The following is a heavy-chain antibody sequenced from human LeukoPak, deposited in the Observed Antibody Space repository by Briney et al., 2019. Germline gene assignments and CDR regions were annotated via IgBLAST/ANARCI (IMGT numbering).Heavy chain of an antibody. CDR2: TYYRSKWYN. J-gene: IGHJ3*02. Sequence: SQTLSLTCAISGDSVSSNSVAWNWMRQSPSRGLEWRGRTYYRSKWYNDYAVSVKSRITINPDTSKNKFSLQLNSVTPEDTAVYYCARGPGLRMGAFDIWGQGTVVSVSS. CDR3: ARGPGLRMGAFDI. CDR1: GDSVSSNSVA. V-gene: IGHV6-1*01. D-gene: IGHD4-17*01.